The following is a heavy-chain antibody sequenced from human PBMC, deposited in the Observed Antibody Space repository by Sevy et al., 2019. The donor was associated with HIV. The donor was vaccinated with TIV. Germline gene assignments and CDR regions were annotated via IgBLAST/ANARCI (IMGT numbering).Heavy chain of an antibody. CDR1: GGSISSSSYY. D-gene: IGHD3-3*01. CDR3: ARRPTTSKYYDFWSGYSKPDAFDI. J-gene: IGHJ3*02. V-gene: IGHV4-39*01. Sequence: SETLSLTCTVSGGSISSSSYYWGWIRQPTGKGLEWIGSIYYSGSTYYNPSLKSRVTISIDTSKNQFSLKLSSVTAADTAVYYCARRPTTSKYYDFWSGYSKPDAFDIWGQGTMVTVSS. CDR2: IYYSGST.